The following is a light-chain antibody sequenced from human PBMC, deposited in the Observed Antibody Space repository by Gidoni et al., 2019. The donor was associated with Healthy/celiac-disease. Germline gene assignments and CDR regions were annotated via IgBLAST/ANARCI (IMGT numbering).Light chain of an antibody. CDR3: SSYTSSSISWV. V-gene: IGLV2-14*01. CDR1: ISDVGCYNY. Sequence: QSALIPPASVSGSPGQSITISCSGTISDVGCYNYVSWYQQHPGKAPKLMIYDVSNRPSGVSNRFSGSKSGNTVSLTISGLQAEDEADYYCSSYTSSSISWVFGGGTKLTVL. J-gene: IGLJ3*02. CDR2: DVS.